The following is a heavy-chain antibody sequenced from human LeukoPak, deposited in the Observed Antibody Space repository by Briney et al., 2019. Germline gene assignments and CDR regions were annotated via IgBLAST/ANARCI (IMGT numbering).Heavy chain of an antibody. V-gene: IGHV1-8*02. CDR2: MNPNSGNT. J-gene: IGHJ6*03. D-gene: IGHD3-10*01. CDR3: ARIGGWLGYMDV. CDR1: GYTFTDYY. Sequence: ASVKVSCKASGYTFTDYYMHWVRQAPGQGLEWMGWMNPNSGNTGYAQKFQGRVTMTRNTSISTAYMELSSLRSEDTAVYYCARIGGWLGYMDVWGKGTTVTISS.